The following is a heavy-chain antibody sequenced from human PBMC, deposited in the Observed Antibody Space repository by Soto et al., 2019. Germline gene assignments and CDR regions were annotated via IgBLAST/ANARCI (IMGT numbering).Heavy chain of an antibody. Sequence: SEILSLTCTVSGGYISSSSYYWGWIRQPPGKGLEWIGSIYYSGSTYYNPSLKSRVTISVDTSKNQFSLKLSSVTAADTAVYYCARQHITMIVVVITNNWFNPWGQGTLVTVS. CDR3: ARQHITMIVVVITNNWFNP. D-gene: IGHD3-22*01. J-gene: IGHJ5*02. V-gene: IGHV4-39*01. CDR1: GGYISSSSYY. CDR2: IYYSGST.